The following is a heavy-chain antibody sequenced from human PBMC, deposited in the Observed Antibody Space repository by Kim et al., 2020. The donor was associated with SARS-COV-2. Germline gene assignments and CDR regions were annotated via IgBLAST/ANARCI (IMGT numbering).Heavy chain of an antibody. Sequence: SETLSLTCAVYGGSFSGYYWGWIRQPPGKGLEWIGEINHSGSTNYNPSLKSRVTISVDTSKNQFSLKLSSVTAADTAVYYCASPLYNGSSGYRNYWGQGTLVTVSS. V-gene: IGHV4-34*01. J-gene: IGHJ4*02. CDR2: INHSGST. CDR3: ASPLYNGSSGYRNY. CDR1: GGSFSGYY. D-gene: IGHD3-22*01.